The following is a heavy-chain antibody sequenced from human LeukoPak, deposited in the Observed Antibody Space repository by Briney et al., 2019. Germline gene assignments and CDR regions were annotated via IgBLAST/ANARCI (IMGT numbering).Heavy chain of an antibody. Sequence: SQTLSLTCTVSGDSISSGDYYWSWIRQPAGKGLEWIGRISSSGSTNYNPSLKSRVTISVDTSKNQFSLKLSSVTAADTAVYYCAREGDSTAGSWGNYWGQGTLVTVSS. CDR3: AREGDSTAGSWGNY. CDR2: ISSSGST. D-gene: IGHD6-13*01. CDR1: GDSISSGDYY. J-gene: IGHJ4*02. V-gene: IGHV4-61*02.